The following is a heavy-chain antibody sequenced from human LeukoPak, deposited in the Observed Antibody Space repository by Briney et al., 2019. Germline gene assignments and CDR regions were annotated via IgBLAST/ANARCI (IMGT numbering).Heavy chain of an antibody. CDR2: INTDGSST. CDR3: ARDGSGNYVYNWFDP. CDR1: GFTFSSYW. D-gene: IGHD3-10*01. V-gene: IGHV3-74*01. J-gene: IGHJ5*02. Sequence: GGSLRLSCAASGFTFSSYWMHWVRRAAGKGLVWVSRINTDGSSTTYADSVKGRFTISRDNAENTLYLQMTSLRAEDTAVYYCARDGSGNYVYNWFDPWGQGTLVTVSS.